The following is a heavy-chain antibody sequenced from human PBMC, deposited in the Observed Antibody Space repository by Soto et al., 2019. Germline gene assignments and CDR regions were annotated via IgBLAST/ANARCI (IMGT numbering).Heavy chain of an antibody. V-gene: IGHV1-69*13. CDR2: IIPIFDIT. CDR1: GCTFRSYS. Sequence: SVKVSCKASGCTFRSYSISWVRQAPGQGLEWMGGIIPIFDITNYAQKFQGRVTITADESTSTAYMELSSLGSDDTAVYYCARPDEGGYSSNHHYYYALDVWGQGTTVTVSS. J-gene: IGHJ6*02. CDR3: ARPDEGGYSSNHHYYYALDV. D-gene: IGHD3-22*01.